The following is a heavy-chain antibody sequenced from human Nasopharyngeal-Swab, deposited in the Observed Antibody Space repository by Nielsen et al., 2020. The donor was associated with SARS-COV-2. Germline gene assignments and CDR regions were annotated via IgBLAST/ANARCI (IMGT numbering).Heavy chain of an antibody. CDR3: ARDRAPYDWNYDLRAQATDAFDI. CDR1: GGTFSNYA. D-gene: IGHD1-7*01. V-gene: IGHV1-69*13. J-gene: IGHJ3*02. Sequence: SVKVSCKTSGGTFSNYAISWVRQAPGQGLEWMGGIIPMFGTADYAKKFQGRVTITADESTSTVNMELSSLRSEETAVYYCARDRAPYDWNYDLRAQATDAFDIWGQGTMVTVSS. CDR2: IIPMFGTA.